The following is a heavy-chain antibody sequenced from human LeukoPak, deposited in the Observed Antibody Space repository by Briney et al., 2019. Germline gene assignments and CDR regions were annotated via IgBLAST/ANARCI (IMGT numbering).Heavy chain of an antibody. CDR1: GGSISSYY. V-gene: IGHV4-59*12. Sequence: SETLSLTCTVSGGSISSYYWSWIRQPPGNGLEWIGYIYYSGSTNYNPSLKSRVTISVDTSKNQFSLKLSSVTAADTAVYYCARDRIVGAPSGKFDYWGQGTLVTVSS. D-gene: IGHD1-26*01. CDR3: ARDRIVGAPSGKFDY. J-gene: IGHJ4*02. CDR2: IYYSGST.